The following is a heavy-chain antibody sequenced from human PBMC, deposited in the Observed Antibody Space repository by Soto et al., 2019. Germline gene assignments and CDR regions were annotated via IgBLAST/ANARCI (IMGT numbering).Heavy chain of an antibody. V-gene: IGHV3-23*01. CDR3: AKDLFPTSGQRFFFES. CDR2: ILHDETP. Sequence: GALRLSCAASGFTFSTYAMTWVRQAPGRGLEWVSTILHDETPFYTDSVKGRFTISRDNVRGTLYLQMNGLRVEDAALYFCAKDLFPTSGQRFFFESWGQGSQVTVSS. CDR1: GFTFSTYA. D-gene: IGHD2-21*01. J-gene: IGHJ4*02.